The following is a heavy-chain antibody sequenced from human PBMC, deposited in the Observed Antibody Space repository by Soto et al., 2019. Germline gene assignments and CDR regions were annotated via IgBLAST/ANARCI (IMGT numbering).Heavy chain of an antibody. CDR2: ISGDGTTI. J-gene: IGHJ4*02. V-gene: IGHV3-11*01. CDR3: ASDPYYYASGF. CDR1: GFRFSDHY. Sequence: LRLSCAASGFRFSDHYMTWIRQAPGKGLEWVSKISGDGTTIYYADSVKGRFTVSRDNAKNSVYLQMNSLRAEDTAVYYCASDPYYYASGFWGQGTLVTVSS. D-gene: IGHD3-10*01.